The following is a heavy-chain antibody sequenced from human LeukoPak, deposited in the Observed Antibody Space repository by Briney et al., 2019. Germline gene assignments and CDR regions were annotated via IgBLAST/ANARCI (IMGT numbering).Heavy chain of an antibody. CDR2: IYYSGST. CDR1: GGSISSYY. Sequence: PSETLSLTCTVSGGSISSYYWSWIRQPPGKGLEWIGYIYYSGSTNYNPSLKSRVTISVDTSKNQFSLKLSSVTAADTAVYYCARDRGYNWNYDWGQGTLVTVSS. D-gene: IGHD1-7*01. J-gene: IGHJ4*02. V-gene: IGHV4-59*01. CDR3: ARDRGYNWNYD.